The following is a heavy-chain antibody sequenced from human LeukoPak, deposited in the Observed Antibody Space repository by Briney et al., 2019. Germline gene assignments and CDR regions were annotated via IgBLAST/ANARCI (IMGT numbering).Heavy chain of an antibody. D-gene: IGHD6-19*01. CDR2: IKYDGGEK. CDR3: AKDSDSGAYDH. Sequence: AGGSLRLSCAASGFTFSRNWMSRVRQAPGKGLEWVANIKYDGGEKYYVDSVKGRFTISRDNAKNSVYLQMNSLRVEDTAVYYCAKDSDSGAYDHWGQGTLVTVSS. V-gene: IGHV3-7*01. J-gene: IGHJ5*02. CDR1: GFTFSRNW.